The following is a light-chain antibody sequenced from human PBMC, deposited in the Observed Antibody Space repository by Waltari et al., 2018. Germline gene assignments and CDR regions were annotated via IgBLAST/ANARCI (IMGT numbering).Light chain of an antibody. J-gene: IGLJ2*01. V-gene: IGLV1-47*01. CDR2: RNN. Sequence: QSVLTQPPSASGTPGQRVTISCSGSNSNIGTKYVYWYQHPPATAPHLLRDRNNQRPPGGRDRFSGSKSDTSASLAISGLRSEDEADYYCATWADGLSGPRLFGGGTKLTVL. CDR1: NSNIGTKY. CDR3: ATWADGLSGPRL.